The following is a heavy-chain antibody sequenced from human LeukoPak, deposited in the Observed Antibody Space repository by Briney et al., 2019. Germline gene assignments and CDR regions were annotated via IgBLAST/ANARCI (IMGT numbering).Heavy chain of an antibody. J-gene: IGHJ4*02. CDR1: GLTFSNAW. D-gene: IGHD6-19*01. CDR2: ISYDGNSK. V-gene: IGHV3-30*18. CDR3: AKYQRQWLPKGGFDY. Sequence: GGSLRLSCAASGLTFSNAWMSWVRQAPGKGLEWVAVISYDGNSKYYADSVKGRFTISRDNSKNTLYLQMDNLRAEDTAVYYCAKYQRQWLPKGGFDYWGQGTLVTVSS.